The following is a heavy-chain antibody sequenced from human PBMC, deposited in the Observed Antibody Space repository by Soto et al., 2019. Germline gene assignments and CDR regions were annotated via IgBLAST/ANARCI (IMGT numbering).Heavy chain of an antibody. CDR2: IYYSGST. Sequence: SXTLSLTCTVSGGSMSSSSYYWCWIRQPPGKGLEWIGSIYYSGSTYYNPSLKSRVTISVDTSKNQFSLKLSSVTAADTAVYYCARRYSYGYGDFFDYWGQGTLVTVSS. CDR3: ARRYSYGYGDFFDY. D-gene: IGHD5-18*01. CDR1: GGSMSSSSYY. J-gene: IGHJ4*02. V-gene: IGHV4-39*01.